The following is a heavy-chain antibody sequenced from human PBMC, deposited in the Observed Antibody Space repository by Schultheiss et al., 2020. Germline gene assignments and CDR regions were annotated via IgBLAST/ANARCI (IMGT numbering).Heavy chain of an antibody. CDR1: GGSISSSSYY. D-gene: IGHD3-16*01. J-gene: IGHJ6*02. V-gene: IGHV4-39*02. Sequence: SQTLSLTCTVSGGSISSSSYYWGWIRQPPGKGLEWIGSIYYSGSTYYNPSLKSRVTISVDTSKNQFSLKLSSVTAADTAVYYCARDRIRITYGMDVWGQGTTVTVSS. CDR2: IYYSGST. CDR3: ARDRIRITYGMDV.